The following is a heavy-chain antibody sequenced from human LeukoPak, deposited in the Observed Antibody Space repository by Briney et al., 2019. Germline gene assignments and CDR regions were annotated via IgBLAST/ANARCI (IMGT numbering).Heavy chain of an antibody. J-gene: IGHJ4*02. Sequence: SATLSVTCTVSGGSIGGDYWTWIRQPPGKGLQYIGYIYHTGATNYNPSLKSRVTMSVDTSKNQFSLKLNSVTAADTAVYFCAKYGKSGWSIDNWGQGTLVTVSS. D-gene: IGHD6-19*01. CDR1: GGSIGGDY. V-gene: IGHV4-59*08. CDR2: IYHTGAT. CDR3: AKYGKSGWSIDN.